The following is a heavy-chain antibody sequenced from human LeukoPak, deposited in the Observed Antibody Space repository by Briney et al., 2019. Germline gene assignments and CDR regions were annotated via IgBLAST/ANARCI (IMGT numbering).Heavy chain of an antibody. CDR1: GFTFSSYG. Sequence: PGGSLRLSCAASGFTFSSYGMSWVRQAPGKGLEGVANIKQDGSEKYYVDSVKGRFTISRDNAKNSLYLQMNRMRAEDTAVYYCARSGYSGYDYLFFDYWGQGTLVTVSS. D-gene: IGHD5-12*01. V-gene: IGHV3-7*01. CDR3: ARSGYSGYDYLFFDY. J-gene: IGHJ4*02. CDR2: IKQDGSEK.